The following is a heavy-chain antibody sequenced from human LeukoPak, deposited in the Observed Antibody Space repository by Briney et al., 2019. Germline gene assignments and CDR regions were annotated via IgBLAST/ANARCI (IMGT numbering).Heavy chain of an antibody. D-gene: IGHD3-22*01. V-gene: IGHV3-43D*03. CDR1: GFTFDDYA. CDR3: ARGVIYYDSSGYYYDFDY. CDR2: ISWDGGST. J-gene: IGHJ4*02. Sequence: GGSLRLSCAASGFTFDDYAMHWVRQAPGKGLEWVSLISWDGGSTYYADSVKGRFTISRDNSKNSLYLQMNSLRAEDTAVYYCARGVIYYDSSGYYYDFDYWGQGTLVTVSS.